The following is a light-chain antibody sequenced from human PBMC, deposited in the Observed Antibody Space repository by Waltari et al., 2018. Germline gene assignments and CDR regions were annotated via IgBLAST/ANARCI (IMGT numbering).Light chain of an antibody. V-gene: IGLV3-27*01. J-gene: IGLJ3*02. CDR3: FSAADNNQV. CDR1: VLAKKY. CDR2: KDT. Sequence: QTARITCSGDVLAKKYARWFQQKPGRAPVLVIYKDTERPSGIPERFSGSTSGTTVTLTISGAQVEDEADYYCFSAADNNQVFGGGTKLTVL.